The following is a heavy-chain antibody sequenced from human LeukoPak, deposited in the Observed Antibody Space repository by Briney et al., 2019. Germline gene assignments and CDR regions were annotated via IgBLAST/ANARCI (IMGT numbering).Heavy chain of an antibody. CDR2: IFSSGTT. Sequence: PSETLSLTCNGSCDYISQFYWRWVRRPPGKGLEWIGYIFSSGTTKYNPSLKSRATISADTSKNKTSLKLNSVTAADTAVYSCARHRSWEDFNVDYWGQGTLVTVSS. CDR1: CDYISQFY. CDR3: ARHRSWEDFNVDY. D-gene: IGHD1-26*01. J-gene: IGHJ4*02. V-gene: IGHV4-59*08.